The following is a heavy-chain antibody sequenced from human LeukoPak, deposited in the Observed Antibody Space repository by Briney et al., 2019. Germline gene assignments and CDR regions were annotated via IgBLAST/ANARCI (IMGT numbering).Heavy chain of an antibody. CDR1: GGSISSGDYY. V-gene: IGHV4-30-4*01. CDR3: AREGTGVIFLDAFDI. Sequence: SQTLSLTCTVSGGSISSGDYYWSWIRQPPGKGLEWIGHIYYSGSTYYNPSLKSRVTISVDTSKNQFSLKLSSVTAADTAVYYCAREGTGVIFLDAFDIWGQGTMVTVSS. D-gene: IGHD3-16*02. J-gene: IGHJ3*02. CDR2: IYYSGST.